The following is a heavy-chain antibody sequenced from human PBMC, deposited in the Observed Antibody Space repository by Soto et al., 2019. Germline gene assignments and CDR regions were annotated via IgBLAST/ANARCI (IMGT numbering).Heavy chain of an antibody. CDR3: TNGLDY. V-gene: IGHV3-73*02. J-gene: IGHJ4*02. D-gene: IGHD2-8*01. Sequence: VQLVESGGGLVQPGGSLKLSCAASGFAFSGSAMHWVRQASGRGLEWVGRTRTKLNNYATAYAASLEGRFTISRDDSKNTAYLQMNGLQTEDTAVYYCTNGLDYWGQGTLVTVSS. CDR1: GFAFSGSA. CDR2: TRTKLNNYAT.